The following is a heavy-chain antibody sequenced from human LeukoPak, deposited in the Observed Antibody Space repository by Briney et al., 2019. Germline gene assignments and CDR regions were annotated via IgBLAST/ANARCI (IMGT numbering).Heavy chain of an antibody. CDR2: IGTAGDT. V-gene: IGHV3-13*01. CDR3: ARDSGDAFDI. J-gene: IGHJ3*02. Sequence: GGSLGLSCAASGFTFSSYDMHWVRQATGKGLEWVSAIGTAGDTYYPGSVKGRFTISRENAKNSLCLQMNSLRAGDTAVYYCARDSGDAFDIWGQGTMVTVSS. D-gene: IGHD1-14*01. CDR1: GFTFSSYD.